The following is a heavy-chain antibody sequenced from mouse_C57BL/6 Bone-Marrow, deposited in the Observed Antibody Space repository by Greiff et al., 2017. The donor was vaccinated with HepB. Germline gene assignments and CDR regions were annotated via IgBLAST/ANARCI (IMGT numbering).Heavy chain of an antibody. Sequence: LQESGAELVRPGASVKMSCKASGYTFTSYNMHWVKQTPRQGLEWIGAIYPGNGDTSYNQKFKGKATLTVDKSSSTAYMQRSSLTSEDSAVYFCARLGFPSYYSTFYAMDYWGQGTSVTVSS. D-gene: IGHD2-5*01. V-gene: IGHV1-12*01. CDR2: IYPGNGDT. J-gene: IGHJ4*01. CDR3: ARLGFPSYYSTFYAMDY. CDR1: GYTFTSYN.